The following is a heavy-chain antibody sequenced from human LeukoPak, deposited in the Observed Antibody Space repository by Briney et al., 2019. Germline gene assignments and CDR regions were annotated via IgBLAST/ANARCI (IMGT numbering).Heavy chain of an antibody. Sequence: GASVKVSCTTSGYTFTGHYIHWVRQVPGQGLEWMAWIQPNSGGSHYAQKFRGRVTMTRDTSLNTAYLEVSRLKADDTAIYYCARGGQWDLPRAYYYYLDVWGQGTTVTVTS. D-gene: IGHD1-26*01. V-gene: IGHV1-2*02. J-gene: IGHJ6*03. CDR2: IQPNSGGS. CDR1: GYTFTGHY. CDR3: ARGGQWDLPRAYYYYLDV.